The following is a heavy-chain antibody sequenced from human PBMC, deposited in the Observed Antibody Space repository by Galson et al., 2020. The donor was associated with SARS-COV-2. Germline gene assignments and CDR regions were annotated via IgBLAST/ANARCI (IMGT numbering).Heavy chain of an antibody. CDR1: GFTFSSYA. V-gene: IGHV3-23*01. J-gene: IGHJ4*02. CDR3: AKTHYYDSSGYYPNFDY. D-gene: IGHD3-22*01. CDR2: ISGSGGST. Sequence: GGSLRLSCAASGFTFSSYAMSWVRQAPGKGLEWVSAISGSGGSTYYADSVKGRFTISREISKNTLYLQMNSLRAEDTAVYYCAKTHYYDSSGYYPNFDYWGQGTLV.